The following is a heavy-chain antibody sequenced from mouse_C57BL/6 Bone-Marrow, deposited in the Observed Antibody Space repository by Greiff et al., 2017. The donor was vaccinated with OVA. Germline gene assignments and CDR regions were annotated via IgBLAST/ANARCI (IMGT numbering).Heavy chain of an antibody. CDR2: IDPETGGT. CDR3: TSSGWFLLYY. Sequence: VQLQQSGAELVRPGASVTLSCKASGYTFTDYEMHWVKQTPVHGLEWIGAIDPETGGTAYNQKFKGKAILTADKSSSTAYMELRSLTSEDSAVYYCTSSGWFLLYYWGQGTTLTVSS. J-gene: IGHJ2*01. V-gene: IGHV1-15*01. CDR1: GYTFTDYE. D-gene: IGHD1-2*01.